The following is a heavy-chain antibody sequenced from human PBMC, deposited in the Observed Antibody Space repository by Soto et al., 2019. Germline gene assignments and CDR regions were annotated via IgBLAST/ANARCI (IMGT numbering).Heavy chain of an antibody. CDR2: IIPILGIA. Sequence: QVQLVQSGAEVKKPGSSVKVSCKASGGTFSSYTISWVRQAPGQGLEWMGRIIPILGIANYAQKFQGRVTSTADKTTSTAYMELSSLRSEDTAMYYCANPRGGMDVWGQGTTVTVSS. J-gene: IGHJ6*02. V-gene: IGHV1-69*02. CDR1: GGTFSSYT. CDR3: ANPRGGMDV.